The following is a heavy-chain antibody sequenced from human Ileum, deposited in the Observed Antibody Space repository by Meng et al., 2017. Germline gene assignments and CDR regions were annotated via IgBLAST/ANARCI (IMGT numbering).Heavy chain of an antibody. J-gene: IGHJ4*02. CDR1: SGSITSDTY. CDR3: ARHGGYYQGF. CDR2: ISHSGST. V-gene: IGHV4-4*02. Sequence: QVQLQESGPGLVKPSGTVALSCAVSSGSITSDTYCSWVRLPPGKGLEWIGQISHSGSTFYNPSLKSRVTMSVDKSKSQFSLMLTSVTAADTAVYYCARHGGYYQGFWGQGTLVTVSS. D-gene: IGHD4-23*01.